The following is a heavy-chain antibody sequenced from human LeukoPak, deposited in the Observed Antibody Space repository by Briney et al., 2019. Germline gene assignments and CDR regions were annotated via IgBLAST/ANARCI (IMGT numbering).Heavy chain of an antibody. CDR3: ARQIMITFGGAIDAFDI. Sequence: ASVKVSCKASGYTFTGYYMHWVRQAPGQGLEWMGWINPNSGGTNYAQKFQGRVTMTRDTSISTAYMELSRLRSDDTAVYYCARQIMITFGGAIDAFDIWGQGTMVTVSS. CDR2: INPNSGGT. V-gene: IGHV1-2*02. J-gene: IGHJ3*02. CDR1: GYTFTGYY. D-gene: IGHD3-16*02.